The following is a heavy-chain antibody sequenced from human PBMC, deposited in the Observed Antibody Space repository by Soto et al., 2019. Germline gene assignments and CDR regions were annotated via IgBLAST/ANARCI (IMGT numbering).Heavy chain of an antibody. CDR1: GDSVSSNSAA. V-gene: IGHV6-1*01. CDR2: TYYRSKWYN. Sequence: SRTLSLTCAISGDSVSSNSAAWNWIRQSPSRGLEWLGRTYYRSKWYNDYAVSVKSRITINPDTSKNQFSLQLNSVTPEDTAVYYCARDGEQDGDYYYYGMDVWGQGTTVTVYS. J-gene: IGHJ6*02. CDR3: ARDGEQDGDYYYYGMDV. D-gene: IGHD2-21*01.